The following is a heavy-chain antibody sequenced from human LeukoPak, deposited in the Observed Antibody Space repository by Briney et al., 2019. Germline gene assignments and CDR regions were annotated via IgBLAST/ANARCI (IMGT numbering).Heavy chain of an antibody. V-gene: IGHV1-46*01. CDR2: INPSGGST. D-gene: IGHD4-23*01. Sequence: ASVKVSCKASGYTFTSYYIHWVRQAPGQGLVWMGIINPSGGSTNYAQKFQGRVTVTRDTSTSTVYMELSSLTSEDTAVYYCARTTDYGGYNDYWGQGTLVTVSS. CDR3: ARTTDYGGYNDY. CDR1: GYTFTSYY. J-gene: IGHJ4*02.